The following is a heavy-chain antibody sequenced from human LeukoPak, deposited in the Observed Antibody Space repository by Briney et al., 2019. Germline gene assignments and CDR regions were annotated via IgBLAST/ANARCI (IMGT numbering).Heavy chain of an antibody. CDR1: GGSISSSSYY. CDR2: IYYSGST. J-gene: IGHJ3*02. D-gene: IGHD1-1*01. CDR3: ARDNSKRGDAFDI. V-gene: IGHV4-39*02. Sequence: SETLSLTCTVSGGSISSSSYYWGCIRQPPGKGLEWIGSIYYSGSTYYNPSLKSRVTISVDTSKNQFSLKLSSVTAADTAVCYCARDNSKRGDAFDIWGQGTMVTVSS.